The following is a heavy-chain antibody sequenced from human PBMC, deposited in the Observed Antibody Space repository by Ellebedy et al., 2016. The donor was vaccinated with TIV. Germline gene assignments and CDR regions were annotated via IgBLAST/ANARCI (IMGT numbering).Heavy chain of an antibody. D-gene: IGHD2-15*01. J-gene: IGHJ4*02. CDR3: ARDGVVVAAIDY. CDR1: GGSFSGYY. CDR2: INHSGST. V-gene: IGHV4-34*01. Sequence: SETLSLTXAVYGGSFSGYYWSWIRQPPGKGLEWIGEINHSGSTNYNPSLKSRVTISVDTSKNQFSLKLSSVTAADTAVYYCARDGVVVAAIDYWGQGTLVTVSS.